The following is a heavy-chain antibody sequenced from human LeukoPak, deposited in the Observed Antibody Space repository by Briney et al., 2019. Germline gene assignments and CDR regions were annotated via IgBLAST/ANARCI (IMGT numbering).Heavy chain of an antibody. CDR1: GFTFSGYE. V-gene: IGHV3-48*03. J-gene: IGHJ4*02. CDR2: SSGSGNTI. CDR3: ARGVSY. Sequence: GGSLRLSCAASGFTFSGYEMDWVRQAPGKGLEWVAYSSGSGNTIYYADSVKGRFTISRDNAKNSLYLQMNSLRAEDTAVYYCARGVSYWGQGTLVTVSS. D-gene: IGHD2-21*01.